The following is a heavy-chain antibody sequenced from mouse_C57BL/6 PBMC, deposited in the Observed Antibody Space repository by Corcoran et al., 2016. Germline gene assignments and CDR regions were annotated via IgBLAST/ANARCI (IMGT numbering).Heavy chain of an antibody. CDR3: ATHYYGSSYWYCDV. J-gene: IGHJ1*03. Sequence: QIQLVQSGPELKKPGETVKISCKASGYTFTTYGMSWVKQAPGKGLKWMGWINTYSGVPTYADDFKGRSAFSLETSASTAYLQINNLKNEDTATYFCATHYYGSSYWYCDVWGTGTTVTVSS. D-gene: IGHD1-1*01. CDR2: INTYSGVP. CDR1: GYTFTTYG. V-gene: IGHV9-3*01.